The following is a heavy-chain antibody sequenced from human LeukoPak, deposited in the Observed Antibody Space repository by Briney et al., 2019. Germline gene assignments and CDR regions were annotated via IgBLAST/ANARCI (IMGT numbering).Heavy chain of an antibody. J-gene: IGHJ4*02. CDR1: GGSISSGSYY. D-gene: IGHD3-3*01. Sequence: SETLSLTCTVSGGSISSGSYYWSWIRQPAGKGLEWIGRIYTSGSTNYNPSFKSRVTISVDTSKNQFSLKLSSVTAADTAVCYCASSGFWSGYYIDYWGQGTLVTVSS. CDR2: IYTSGST. V-gene: IGHV4-61*02. CDR3: ASSGFWSGYYIDY.